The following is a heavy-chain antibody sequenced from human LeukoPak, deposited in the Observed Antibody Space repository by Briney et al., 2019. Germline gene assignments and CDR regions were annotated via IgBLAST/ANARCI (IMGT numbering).Heavy chain of an antibody. D-gene: IGHD5-24*01. CDR3: ARSWGGRRVGLRFDY. J-gene: IGHJ4*02. CDR2: INPSGGST. V-gene: IGHV1-46*01. CDR1: GYTFTSYY. Sequence: GASVKVSCKASGYTFTSYYMHWVRQAPGQGLEWMGIINPSGGSTSYAQKFQGRATMTRDTSTSTVYMELSSLRSEDTAVYYCARSWGGRRVGLRFDYWGQGTLVTVSS.